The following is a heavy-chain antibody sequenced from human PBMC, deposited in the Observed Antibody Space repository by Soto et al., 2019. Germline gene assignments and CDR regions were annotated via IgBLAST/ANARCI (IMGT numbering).Heavy chain of an antibody. J-gene: IGHJ6*02. D-gene: IGHD2-2*01. CDR1: GGSISSSNW. V-gene: IGHV4-4*02. CDR2: IYYSGIT. Sequence: QVQLQESVPGMVKPSGTLSLTCAVSGGSISSSNWWSWFRQPPGKWLEWIGEIYYSGITNYNPSLKSRVTISVDKSKNQFSLKLSSVTAADTAVYYFARFRLGYCSSTSCYSDYYYCYGMDVWGQGNTVTVFS. CDR3: ARFRLGYCSSTSCYSDYYYCYGMDV.